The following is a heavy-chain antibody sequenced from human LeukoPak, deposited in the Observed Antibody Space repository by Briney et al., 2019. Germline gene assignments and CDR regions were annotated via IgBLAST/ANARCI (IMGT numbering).Heavy chain of an antibody. CDR3: ARARWSSTGWFSRY. Sequence: GGSLRLSCAASGFTFSSYWMHWVRQPPGKGLVWVSRVNPQGTGTSYTDSVKGRFTISRDNAKDALHLQMDNLRAEDTAVYYCARARWSSTGWFSRYWGQGTLVTVSP. CDR1: GFTFSSYW. CDR2: VNPQGTGT. D-gene: IGHD6-19*01. J-gene: IGHJ4*02. V-gene: IGHV3-74*01.